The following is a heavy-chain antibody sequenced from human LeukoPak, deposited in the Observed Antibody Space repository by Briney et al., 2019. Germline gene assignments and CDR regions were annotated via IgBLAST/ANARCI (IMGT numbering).Heavy chain of an antibody. CDR2: ISDTGGYT. Sequence: GGSLRLSCVASGFTFSTFGMSWVRQAPGKGLEWVSSISDTGGYTYYADSMKGRFTISRDNSKNTLYLQMNSLRAEDTAVYHCANGGSMAHEKIHNWGQGTLVTVSS. CDR1: GFTFSTFG. V-gene: IGHV3-23*01. D-gene: IGHD2/OR15-2a*01. J-gene: IGHJ4*02. CDR3: ANGGSMAHEKIHN.